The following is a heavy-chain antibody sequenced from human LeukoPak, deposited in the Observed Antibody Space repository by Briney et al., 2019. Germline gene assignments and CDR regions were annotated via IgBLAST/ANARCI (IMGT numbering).Heavy chain of an antibody. CDR2: INPDSGGT. CDR1: GYTFTGFY. D-gene: IGHD5-12*01. V-gene: IGHV1-2*02. J-gene: IGHJ4*02. Sequence: ASVKVSCKASGYTFTGFYMHWVRQAPGQGLEWMGWINPDSGGTNYAQKFQGRVTMTRDTSIRTAYLELSRLISDDTAVYFCARLSGYDWESFYDYWGQGTLVTVSS. CDR3: ARLSGYDWESFYDY.